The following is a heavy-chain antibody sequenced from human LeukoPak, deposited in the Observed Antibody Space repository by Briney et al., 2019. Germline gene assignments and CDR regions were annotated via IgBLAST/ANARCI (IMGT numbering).Heavy chain of an antibody. D-gene: IGHD3-22*01. CDR3: TTDYYDSSGYPLFDY. CDR2: IKSKTDGGTT. J-gene: IGHJ4*02. CDR1: GFDFSTYS. V-gene: IGHV3-15*01. Sequence: GGSLRLSCEVSGFDFSTYSMNWVRQAPGKGLEWVGRIKSKTDGGTTDYAAPVKGRFTISRDDSKNTLYPQMNSLKTEDTAVYYCTTDYYDSSGYPLFDYWGQGTLVTVSS.